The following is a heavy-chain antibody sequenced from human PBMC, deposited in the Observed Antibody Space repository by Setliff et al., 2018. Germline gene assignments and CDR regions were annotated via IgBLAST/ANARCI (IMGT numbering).Heavy chain of an antibody. J-gene: IGHJ4*02. D-gene: IGHD1-1*01. CDR1: GDSISSTYH. V-gene: IGHV4-59*12. CDR3: ARVRNTQNGFFDY. CDR2: IYYTTNG. Sequence: PSETLSLTCNVSGDSISSTYHWSWIRQPPGKGLEWIGSIYYTTNGHYNPSLKSRVTMSVDTSKNQFSLRLTSVTAADTAIYYCARVRNTQNGFFDYWSQGTLVTVSS.